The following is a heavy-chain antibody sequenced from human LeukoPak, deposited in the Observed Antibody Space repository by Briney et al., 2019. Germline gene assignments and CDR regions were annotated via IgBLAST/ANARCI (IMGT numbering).Heavy chain of an antibody. CDR3: ASSDGLPPRSDSSYDVFDY. V-gene: IGHV4-4*02. CDR1: GGSIISGNW. J-gene: IGHJ4*02. CDR2: IYHSGRT. D-gene: IGHD5-12*01. Sequence: SETLSLTCAVSGGSIISGNWWSWVRQPPGKGLEWIGEIYHSGRTNYNPSLKSRVAISLDKSKNHFSLNLSSVTAADTALYYCASSDGLPPRSDSSYDVFDYWGQGTLVTVSS.